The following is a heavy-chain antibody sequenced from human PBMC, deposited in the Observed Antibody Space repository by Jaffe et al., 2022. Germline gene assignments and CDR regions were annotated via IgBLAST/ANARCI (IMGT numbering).Heavy chain of an antibody. CDR1: GYSISSGYY. V-gene: IGHV4-38-2*01. Sequence: QVQLQESGPGLVKPSETLSLTCAVSGYSISSGYYWGWIRQPPGKGLEWIGSIYHSGSTYYNPSLKSRVTISVDTSKNQFSLKLSSVTAADTAVYYCARVWYYGSGSYQKGAFDIWGQGTMVTVSS. D-gene: IGHD3-10*01. CDR3: ARVWYYGSGSYQKGAFDI. J-gene: IGHJ3*02. CDR2: IYHSGST.